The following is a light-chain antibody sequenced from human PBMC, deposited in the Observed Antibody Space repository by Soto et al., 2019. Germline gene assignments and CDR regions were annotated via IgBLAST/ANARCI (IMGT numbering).Light chain of an antibody. V-gene: IGLV4-60*02. CDR3: ETWDSNTHV. Sequence: QLVLTQSSSASASLGSSVKLTCTLSSGHSSYIIAWHQQQPGKAPRYLMKLEGSGSYNKGSGVPDRFSGSSSGADRCLTISNLQFEDEADYYCETWDSNTHVFGGGTKVTVL. CDR1: SGHSSYI. J-gene: IGLJ3*02. CDR2: LEGSGSY.